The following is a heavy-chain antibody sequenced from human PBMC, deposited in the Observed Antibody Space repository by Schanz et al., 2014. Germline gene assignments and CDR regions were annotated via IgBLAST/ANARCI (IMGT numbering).Heavy chain of an antibody. CDR2: IDGEGGDT. Sequence: EVQLVESGGGLVKPGGSLRLSCAASGFTFRNNWMHWFRQGPGKGLSWVSRIDGEGGDTRYADSVKGRFTISRDNAKNSLYLEMTSPRGEDTAVYYCARENLNWEAFDIWGQGTVVTVSS. CDR1: GFTFRNNW. CDR3: ARENLNWEAFDI. J-gene: IGHJ3*02. V-gene: IGHV3-74*01. D-gene: IGHD7-27*01.